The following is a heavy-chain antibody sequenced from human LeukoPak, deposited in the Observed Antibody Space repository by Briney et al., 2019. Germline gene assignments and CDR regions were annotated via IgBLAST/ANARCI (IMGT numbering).Heavy chain of an antibody. CDR1: GGSISSYY. CDR3: ARHNSLVVTFDY. V-gene: IGHV4-59*08. Sequence: PSETLSLTCTVSGGSISSYYWSWIRQPPGKGLEWIGYIYYSGSTNYNPSLKSRVTISVDTSKNQFSLKLSSVTAADTAVYYCARHNSLVVTFDYWGQGTLVTVSS. J-gene: IGHJ4*02. D-gene: IGHD2-21*02. CDR2: IYYSGST.